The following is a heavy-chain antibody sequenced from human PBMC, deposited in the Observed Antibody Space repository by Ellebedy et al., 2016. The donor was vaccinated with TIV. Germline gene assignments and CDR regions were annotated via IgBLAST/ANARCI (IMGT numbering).Heavy chain of an antibody. V-gene: IGHV4-39*07. CDR3: ASSQVDSYSSSWRGWVDY. Sequence: SETLSLTXTVSGGSISSSSYYWGWIRQPPGKGLEWIGSIYYSGSTYYNPSLKSRVTISVDTSKNQFSLKLSSVTAADTAVYYCASSQVDSYSSSWRGWVDYWGQGTLVTVSS. D-gene: IGHD6-13*01. CDR2: IYYSGST. J-gene: IGHJ4*02. CDR1: GGSISSSSYY.